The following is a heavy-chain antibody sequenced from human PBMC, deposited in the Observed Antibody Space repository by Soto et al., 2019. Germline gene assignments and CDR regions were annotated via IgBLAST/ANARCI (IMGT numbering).Heavy chain of an antibody. CDR2: ISAYNRNI. V-gene: IGHV1-18*01. D-gene: IGHD6-13*01. J-gene: IGHJ4*02. CDR1: GYTFSSYG. Sequence: ASVKVSCKTSGYTFSSYGISWVRQAPGQGLEWMGWISAYNRNIKYAPKFQGRVTISRDNSKNTLYLQMNSLRAEDTAIYYCAKEGASSWYFFDYWGQGTLVTVSS. CDR3: AKEGASSWYFFDY.